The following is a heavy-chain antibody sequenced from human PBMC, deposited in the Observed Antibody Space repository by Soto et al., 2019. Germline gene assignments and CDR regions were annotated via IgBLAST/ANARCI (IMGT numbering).Heavy chain of an antibody. CDR3: ARVLPPFDP. J-gene: IGHJ5*02. V-gene: IGHV1-18*01. D-gene: IGHD3-10*01. CDR1: GYTFTSYG. CDR2: ISAHNGNT. Sequence: QVKLVQSGAEVKKPGASVKVSGKASGYTFTSYGISWVRQAPGQGLEWMGWISAHNGNTNYAQKLQGRVTMTTDTSTSTAYMELRSLKYDVTAVYYGARVLPPFDPWGQGTLVTVSS.